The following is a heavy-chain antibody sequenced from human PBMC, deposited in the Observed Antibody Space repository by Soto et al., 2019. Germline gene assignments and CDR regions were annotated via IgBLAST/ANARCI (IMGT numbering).Heavy chain of an antibody. D-gene: IGHD6-19*01. CDR1: GGSISSGGYY. CDR3: ARAQGVAVAETYYYGMDV. V-gene: IGHV4-31*03. Sequence: SETLSLTCTVSGGSISSGGYYWSWIRQHPGKGLEWIGYIYYSGSTYYNPSLKSRVTISVDTSKNQISLKLSSVTAADTAVYYCARAQGVAVAETYYYGMDVWGQGTTVTVSS. CDR2: IYYSGST. J-gene: IGHJ6*02.